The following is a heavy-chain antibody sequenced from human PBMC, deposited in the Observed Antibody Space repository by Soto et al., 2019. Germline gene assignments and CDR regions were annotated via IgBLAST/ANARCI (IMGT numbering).Heavy chain of an antibody. CDR1: GFTFDDFA. J-gene: IGHJ6*02. CDR2: ITWDSRHI. V-gene: IGHV3-9*01. Sequence: PGGSLRLSCAASGFTFDDFAMYWVRQAPGKGLEWVSRITWDSRHIAYAESVKGRFTISRDNAKNSLYLQLNSLRVEDTALYYCAKDRAVDGRYYGLDVWGQGTAVTVSS. CDR3: AKDRAVDGRYYGLDV. D-gene: IGHD2-2*01.